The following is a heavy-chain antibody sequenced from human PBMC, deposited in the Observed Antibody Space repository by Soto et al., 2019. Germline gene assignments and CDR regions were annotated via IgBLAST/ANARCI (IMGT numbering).Heavy chain of an antibody. CDR3: AHKADYYDSRLDT. Sequence: SVPTLVNPTXTRTLTCTFSGFSLSNNGGCGGWMLRPPGKALECLALIYWDDDKRYSPSLESRLTITKDTSKNQVRLTMTNLDPVDTAKYYCAHKADYYDSRLDTWGQGTLVTVSS. CDR2: IYWDDDK. D-gene: IGHD3-22*01. V-gene: IGHV2-5*02. CDR1: GFSLSNNGGC. J-gene: IGHJ5*02.